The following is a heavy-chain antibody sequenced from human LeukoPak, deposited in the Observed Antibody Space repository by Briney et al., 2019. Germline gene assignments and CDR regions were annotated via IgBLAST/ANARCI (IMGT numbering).Heavy chain of an antibody. CDR2: IIPIFGTA. CDR3: ARGEWELITYFDY. CDR1: GGTFSSCA. J-gene: IGHJ4*02. D-gene: IGHD1-26*01. V-gene: IGHV1-69*13. Sequence: SVKVSCKASGGTFSSCAISWVRQAPGQGLEWMGGIIPIFGTANYAQKFQGRVTITADESTSTAYMELSSLRSEDTAVYYCARGEWELITYFDYWGQGTLVTVSS.